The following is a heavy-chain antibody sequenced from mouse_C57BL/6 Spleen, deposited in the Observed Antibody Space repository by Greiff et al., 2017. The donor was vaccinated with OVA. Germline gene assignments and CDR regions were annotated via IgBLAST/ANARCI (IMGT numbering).Heavy chain of an antibody. CDR3: ARSSYCNYGYGYFDV. Sequence: QVQLQQSGAELVRPGTSVKVSCKASGYAFTNYLIEWVKQRPGQGLEWIGVINPGSGGTNYNEKFKGKATLTADKSSSTAYMKLSSLTSEDSAVDICARSSYCNYGYGYFDVWGTGTTVTFSS. CDR2: INPGSGGT. CDR1: GYAFTNYL. J-gene: IGHJ1*03. D-gene: IGHD2-1*01. V-gene: IGHV1-54*01.